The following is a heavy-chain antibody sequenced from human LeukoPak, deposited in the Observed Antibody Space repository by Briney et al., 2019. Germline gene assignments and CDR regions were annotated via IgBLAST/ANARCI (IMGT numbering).Heavy chain of an antibody. CDR1: GFTCSNCA. J-gene: IGHJ6*02. D-gene: IGHD3-16*01. Sequence: GGSLRLSCAASGFTCSNCAMHWVRQAPGKGLEWVAVISYDGDNEYYAESVKGQFTISRDNSKDRLYLQMNSLRPEDTAMYYCARVRGGRSWYYYGMDVWGRGTTVTVSS. CDR2: ISYDGDNE. V-gene: IGHV3-30-3*01. CDR3: ARVRGGRSWYYYGMDV.